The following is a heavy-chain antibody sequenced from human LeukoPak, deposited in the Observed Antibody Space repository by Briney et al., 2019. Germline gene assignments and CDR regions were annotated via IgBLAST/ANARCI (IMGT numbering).Heavy chain of an antibody. V-gene: IGHV1-46*01. CDR1: GYTVTSYY. CDR2: LNPSGGSS. CDR3: ARALDY. J-gene: IGHJ4*02. Sequence: ASVKVSCKASGYTVTSYYMHWVRQAPGQGLEWMGILNPSGGSSSYAQKFQGRATLTRATSTSTVYMELSRLRSDDTAVYYCARALDYWGQGTLVTVSS.